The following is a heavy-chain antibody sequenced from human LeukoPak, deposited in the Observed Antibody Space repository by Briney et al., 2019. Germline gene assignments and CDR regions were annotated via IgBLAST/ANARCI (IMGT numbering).Heavy chain of an antibody. J-gene: IGHJ4*02. CDR3: ARYSSSSGGGY. V-gene: IGHV1-18*01. CDR2: ISAYNGNT. D-gene: IGHD6-6*01. CDR1: GYTFTSYG. Sequence: GASVKVSCKASGYTFTSYGISWVRQAPGQGLEWWGWISAYNGNTNYAHKLQGRVTMTTDTATSTAYMELRNLRSDATAVYYCARYSSSSGGGYWGQGTLVTVSS.